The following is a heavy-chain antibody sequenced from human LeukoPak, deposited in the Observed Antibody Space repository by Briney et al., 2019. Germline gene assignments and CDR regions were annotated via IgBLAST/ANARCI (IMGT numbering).Heavy chain of an antibody. CDR2: ISGSGGST. J-gene: IGHJ4*02. D-gene: IGHD3-9*01. Sequence: GRSLRLSCAASGFTFSSYAMSWVRQAPGKGLEWVSAISGSGGSTYYADSVKGRFTISRDNSKNTLYLQMNSLRAEDTAVYYCAKDMTGYYKAFDYWGQGTLVTVSS. V-gene: IGHV3-23*01. CDR1: GFTFSSYA. CDR3: AKDMTGYYKAFDY.